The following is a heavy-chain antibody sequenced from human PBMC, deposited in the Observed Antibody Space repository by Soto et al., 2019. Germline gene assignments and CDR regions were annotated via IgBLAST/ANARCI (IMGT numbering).Heavy chain of an antibody. CDR3: AGQGIGNLHGLVDV. CDR1: GGSIDGSN. D-gene: IGHD3-10*01. CDR2: ACHNGGS. J-gene: IGHJ6*01. V-gene: IGHV4-59*08. Sequence: QVQLQESGPGLVKPSETLSLTCTVSGGSIDGSNCAWIRQPPGKALEWVGYACHNGGSSYNPSLKSRLPLSTDTSKSQSSLQLRSVTAADTAVYYCAGQGIGNLHGLVDVWGRGTTVTVSS.